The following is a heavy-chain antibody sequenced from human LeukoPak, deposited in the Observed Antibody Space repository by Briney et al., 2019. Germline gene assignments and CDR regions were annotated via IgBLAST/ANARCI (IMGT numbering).Heavy chain of an antibody. V-gene: IGHV3-30*14. Sequence: PGRSLRLSCAASGFTFSSYAMHWVRQAPGKGLEWVAVISYDGSNKYYADSVKGRFTISRDNSKNTLYLQMNSLRAEDTAVYYCARDGDWSGYYVNWGQGTLVTVSS. CDR1: GFTFSSYA. CDR3: ARDGDWSGYYVN. CDR2: ISYDGSNK. J-gene: IGHJ4*02. D-gene: IGHD3-3*01.